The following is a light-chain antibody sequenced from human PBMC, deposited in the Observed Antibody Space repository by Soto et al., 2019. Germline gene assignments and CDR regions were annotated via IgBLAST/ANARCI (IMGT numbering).Light chain of an antibody. CDR2: AAS. CDR3: QQSYSTART. V-gene: IGKV1-39*01. Sequence: DIQMTQSPSSLSASVGDRVTITCRASQSISSYLKWYQQKPGKAPKLLIYAASSFQSGVPSRFIGSRSGTYFTLTISSLQPEDFATYYWQQSYSTARTCGLGTKLEIK. CDR1: QSISSY. J-gene: IGKJ2*02.